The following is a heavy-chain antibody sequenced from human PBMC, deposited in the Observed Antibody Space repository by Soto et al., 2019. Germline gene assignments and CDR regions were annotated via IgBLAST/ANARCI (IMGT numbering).Heavy chain of an antibody. J-gene: IGHJ6*02. D-gene: IGHD6-19*01. V-gene: IGHV1-18*01. CDR3: ARDSSGWYSDYYYGMDV. Sequence: ASVKVSCKASGYTFNSYGISWVRQAPGQGLEWMGWISAYNGNTNYAQKLQGRVTMTTDTSTSTAYMELRSLRSDDTAVYYCARDSSGWYSDYYYGMDVWGQGTTVTVSS. CDR2: ISAYNGNT. CDR1: GYTFNSYG.